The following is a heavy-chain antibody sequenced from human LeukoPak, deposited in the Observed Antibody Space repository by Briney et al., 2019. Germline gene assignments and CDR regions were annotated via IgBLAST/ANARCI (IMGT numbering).Heavy chain of an antibody. Sequence: SVKVSCKASGGTFSSYTISWVRQAPGQGLEWMGRIIPILGIANYAQKFQGRVTITADKSTSTAYMELSSLRSEETAVYYCARDLVLVRYYGPGSCPFEYWGQGTLVTVSS. CDR2: IIPILGIA. D-gene: IGHD3-10*01. J-gene: IGHJ4*02. CDR3: ARDLVLVRYYGPGSCPFEY. CDR1: GGTFSSYT. V-gene: IGHV1-69*04.